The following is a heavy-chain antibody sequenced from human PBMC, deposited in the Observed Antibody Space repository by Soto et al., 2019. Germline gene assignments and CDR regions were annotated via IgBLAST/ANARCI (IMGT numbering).Heavy chain of an antibody. CDR2: ISGSGGST. J-gene: IGHJ4*02. CDR3: AKPPGRYYDSSGSPYYFDY. Sequence: GGSLRLSCAASGFTFSSYAMSWVRQAPGKGLEWVSAISGSGGSTYYADSVKGRFTISRDNSKNTLYLQMNSLRAEDTAVYYCAKPPGRYYDSSGSPYYFDYWGQGTLVTVSS. D-gene: IGHD3-22*01. CDR1: GFTFSSYA. V-gene: IGHV3-23*01.